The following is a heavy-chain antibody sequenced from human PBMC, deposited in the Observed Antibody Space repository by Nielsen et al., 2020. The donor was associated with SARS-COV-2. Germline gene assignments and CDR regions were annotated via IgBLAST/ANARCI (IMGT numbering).Heavy chain of an antibody. D-gene: IGHD3-22*01. CDR2: ISYEGTNK. J-gene: IGHJ3*02. CDR1: GFTFSSKG. CDR3: ASIDSSGYYGWAFDI. Sequence: GESLKISCAASGFTFSSKGMHWVRQAPGKGLEWVAVISYEGTNKDYADSVKGRFTISRDNAKNSLYLQMNSLRAEDTALYHCASIDSSGYYGWAFDIWGQGTMVTVSS. V-gene: IGHV3-30*12.